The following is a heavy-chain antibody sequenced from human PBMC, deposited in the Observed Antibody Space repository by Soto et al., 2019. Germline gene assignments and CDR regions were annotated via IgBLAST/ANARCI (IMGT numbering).Heavy chain of an antibody. D-gene: IGHD3-10*01. J-gene: IGHJ4*02. CDR1: GDTFTFYS. V-gene: IGHV1-69*02. CDR3: ASSYGSGYRAFDY. CDR2: INPILSMS. Sequence: QVQLVQSGAEVKRPGSSVKVSCKASGDTFTFYSINWVRQAPGLGLEWMGRINPILSMSNYAQRFQGRVTMTADKPTSTAYMELSSLRSEDTAIYYGASSYGSGYRAFDYWGQGALVTVSS.